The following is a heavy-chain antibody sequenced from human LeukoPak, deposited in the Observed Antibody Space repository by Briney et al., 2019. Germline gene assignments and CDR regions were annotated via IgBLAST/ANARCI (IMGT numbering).Heavy chain of an antibody. Sequence: SETLSLTCTVSGGSISSGDYYWSWIRQHPGKGLEWIGYIYYSGSTYYNPSLKSRVTISVDTSKNQFSLKLSSVTAADTAVYYCARARGVTFDYWGQGTLVTVSS. CDR3: ARARGVTFDY. J-gene: IGHJ4*02. CDR2: IYYSGST. V-gene: IGHV4-31*03. D-gene: IGHD3-3*01. CDR1: GGSISSGDYY.